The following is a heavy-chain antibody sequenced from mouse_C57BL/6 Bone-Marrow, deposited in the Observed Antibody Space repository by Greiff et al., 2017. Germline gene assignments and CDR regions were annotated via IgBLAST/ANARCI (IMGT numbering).Heavy chain of an antibody. CDR1: GFTFSSYG. CDR2: ISSGGSYT. D-gene: IGHD1-1*01. V-gene: IGHV5-6*01. J-gene: IGHJ1*03. Sequence: EVQGVESGGDLVKPGGSLKLSCAASGFTFSSYGMSWVRQTPDKRLEWVATISSGGSYTYYPDSVKGRFTISRDNAKNTLYLQMSSLKSEDTSMYYCARGPVLQRYPWYFDVWGTGTTVTVSS. CDR3: ARGPVLQRYPWYFDV.